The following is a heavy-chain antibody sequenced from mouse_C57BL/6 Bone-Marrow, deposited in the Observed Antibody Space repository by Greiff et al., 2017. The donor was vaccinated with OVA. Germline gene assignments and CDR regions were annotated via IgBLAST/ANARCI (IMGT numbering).Heavy chain of an antibody. CDR3: ARAYDAMDY. J-gene: IGHJ4*01. Sequence: EVKLQESGPGLVKPSQSLSLTCSVTGYSITSGYYWNWIRQFPGNKLEWMGYISYDGSNNYNPSLKNRISITRDTSKNQFFMKLNSVTTEDTATYYCARAYDAMDYWGQGTSVTVSS. CDR1: GYSITSGYY. CDR2: ISYDGSN. V-gene: IGHV3-6*01. D-gene: IGHD6-5*01.